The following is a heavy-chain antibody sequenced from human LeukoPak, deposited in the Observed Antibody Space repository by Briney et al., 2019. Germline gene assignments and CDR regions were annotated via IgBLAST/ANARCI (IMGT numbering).Heavy chain of an antibody. CDR2: INHSGST. V-gene: IGHV4-34*01. CDR1: GGSFSGYY. J-gene: IGHJ6*02. CDR3: ATRLHSSGTVTINYAMDV. Sequence: ASETLSLTCAVYGGSFSGYYWSWIRQPPGKGMEWIGEINHSGSTNYNPSLKSRVTISVDTSKNQFSLKLSSVTAADTAVYYCATRLHSSGTVTINYAMDVWGQGTTVTVSS. D-gene: IGHD3-22*01.